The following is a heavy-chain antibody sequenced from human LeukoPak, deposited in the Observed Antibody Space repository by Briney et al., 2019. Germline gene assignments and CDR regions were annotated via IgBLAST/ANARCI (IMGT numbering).Heavy chain of an antibody. J-gene: IGHJ4*02. Sequence: GGSLRLSCAASGFTFSSYSMNWVRQAPGKGLEWVSSISSSSSYIYYADSVKGRFTISRDNAKNSLYLQMNSLRAEDTAVYYCARGCGSTSCYFDYWGQGTLVTVSS. CDR3: ARGCGSTSCYFDY. CDR2: ISSSSSYI. CDR1: GFTFSSYS. V-gene: IGHV3-21*01. D-gene: IGHD2-2*01.